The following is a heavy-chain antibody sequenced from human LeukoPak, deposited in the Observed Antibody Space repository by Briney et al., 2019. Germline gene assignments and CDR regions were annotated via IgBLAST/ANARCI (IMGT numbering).Heavy chain of an antibody. CDR3: ARDSDSSGWLDYYMDV. V-gene: IGHV3-21*06. J-gene: IGHJ6*03. CDR1: GFSFTTYS. Sequence: GESLRLSCAASGFSFTTYSLNWVRQAPGKGLEWVSSISSSGDYKYYADSMKGRFAVSRDNAKNTLYLQMNSLRAEDTALYYCARDSDSSGWLDYYMDVWGKGTTVTISS. CDR2: ISSSGDYK. D-gene: IGHD6-19*01.